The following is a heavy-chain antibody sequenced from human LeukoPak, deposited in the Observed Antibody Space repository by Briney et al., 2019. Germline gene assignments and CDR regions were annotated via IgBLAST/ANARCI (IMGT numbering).Heavy chain of an antibody. CDR2: ISSSSSYI. CDR1: GFTFSSYS. J-gene: IGHJ3*02. D-gene: IGHD6-19*01. CDR3: AKVRDTRDWYKDAFDI. Sequence: PGGSLRLSCAASGFTFSSYSMNWVRRAPGKGLEWVSSISSSSSYIYYADSVKGRFTISRDNAKNSLYLQMNSLRAEDTAVYYCAKVRDTRDWYKDAFDIWGQGTRVTVSS. V-gene: IGHV3-21*01.